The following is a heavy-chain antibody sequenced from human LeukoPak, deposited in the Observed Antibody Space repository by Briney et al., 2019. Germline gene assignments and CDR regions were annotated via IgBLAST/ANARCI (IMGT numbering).Heavy chain of an antibody. D-gene: IGHD3-10*01. CDR2: INPNSGGT. V-gene: IGHV1-2*02. Sequence: GASVKVSCKASGYTFTGYYMHWVRQAPGQGLEWMGWINPNSGGTNYAQKFQGRVTMTRDTSISTAYMELSRLRSDDTAVYYCARDHMVRGVVTDYWGQGTLVTVSS. J-gene: IGHJ4*02. CDR3: ARDHMVRGVVTDY. CDR1: GYTFTGYY.